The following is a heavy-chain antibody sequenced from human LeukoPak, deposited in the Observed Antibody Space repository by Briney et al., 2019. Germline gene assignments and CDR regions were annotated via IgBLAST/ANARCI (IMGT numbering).Heavy chain of an antibody. CDR2: ISASGGST. D-gene: IGHD3-3*01. CDR1: GLTFSTYA. CDR3: ARDRGTIFDVLNYHFDY. V-gene: IGHV3-23*01. J-gene: IGHJ4*02. Sequence: GGSLRLSCAASGLTFSTYAMSWVRQAPGKGLEWVSGISASGGSTYYADSVKGRFTISRDNFKNTLYLQMNSLTAEDTAIYYCARDRGTIFDVLNYHFDYWGQGTLVTVSS.